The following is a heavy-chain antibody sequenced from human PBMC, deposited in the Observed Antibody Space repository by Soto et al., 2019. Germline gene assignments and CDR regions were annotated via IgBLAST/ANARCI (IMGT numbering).Heavy chain of an antibody. J-gene: IGHJ4*02. CDR1: GFTFSSYW. Sequence: PGGSLRLSCAASGFTFSSYWMYWVRQAPGKGLVWVSTISSDGRNTNCADSVKGRFTISRDNAKNTLYLQMNSLRVEDTAVYYCAHLATSASNFDCWGQGTLVTVSS. CDR2: ISSDGRNT. V-gene: IGHV3-74*01. CDR3: AHLATSASNFDC.